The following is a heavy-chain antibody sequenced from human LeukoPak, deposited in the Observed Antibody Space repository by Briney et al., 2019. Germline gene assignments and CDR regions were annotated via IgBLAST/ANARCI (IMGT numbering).Heavy chain of an antibody. J-gene: IGHJ4*02. CDR2: VSGSGGRT. D-gene: IGHD5-12*01. V-gene: IGHV3-23*01. CDR3: AKDQGYSGYDPLDY. CDR1: GFTFSSYA. Sequence: GGSLRLSCEASGFTFSSYAMSWVRQAPGEGLEWVSAVSGSGGRTYYADSVKGRFTISRDNSKNTLYLQMNSLRAEDTAVYYCAKDQGYSGYDPLDYWGQGTLVTVSS.